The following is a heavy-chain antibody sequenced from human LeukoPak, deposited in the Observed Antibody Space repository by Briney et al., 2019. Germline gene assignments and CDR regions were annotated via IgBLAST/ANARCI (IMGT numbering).Heavy chain of an antibody. CDR1: GFTFSNYD. CDR3: AKDNPSSGNLLEYFQH. D-gene: IGHD1-26*01. Sequence: GGSLRLSCAASGFTFSNYDISWVRQAPGKWPEWVSGIIRSGGSTYYADSGRGRFTIARDNSKQTLYLQMNSLRVEDTAVYYCAKDNPSSGNLLEYFQHWGQGTLVTVSS. J-gene: IGHJ1*01. CDR2: IIRSGGST. V-gene: IGHV3-23*01.